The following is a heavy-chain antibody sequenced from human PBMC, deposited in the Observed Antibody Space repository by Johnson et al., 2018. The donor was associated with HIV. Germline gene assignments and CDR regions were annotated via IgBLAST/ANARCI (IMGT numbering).Heavy chain of an antibody. D-gene: IGHD3-10*01. CDR1: GFTFSDYY. Sequence: QVQLVESGGGLVPPGGSLRLSCAASGFTFSDYYMNWIRQAPGKGLEWVSYISSSGSTIYYADSVKGLFTISRDNAKNPLYLQMNSLRAEDTAVYYCARDSMVRGVNAFDIWGQGTMVTVSS. CDR2: ISSSGSTI. V-gene: IGHV3-11*04. CDR3: ARDSMVRGVNAFDI. J-gene: IGHJ3*02.